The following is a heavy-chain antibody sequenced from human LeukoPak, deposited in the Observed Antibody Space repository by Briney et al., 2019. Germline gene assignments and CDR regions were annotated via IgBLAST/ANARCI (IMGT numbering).Heavy chain of an antibody. CDR3: ARVSGYHWESSYDY. V-gene: IGHV3-7*01. D-gene: IGHD5-12*01. J-gene: IGHJ4*02. CDR2: IKQDGSEK. CDR1: GFTFSSRDW. Sequence: GGSLRLSCVASGFTFSSRDWMSWVRQAPGKGLEWVANIKQDGSEKYYVDSVKGRFTISRDSAKNSLYLQMNSLRAEDTAVYYCARVSGYHWESSYDYWGQGTLVTVSS.